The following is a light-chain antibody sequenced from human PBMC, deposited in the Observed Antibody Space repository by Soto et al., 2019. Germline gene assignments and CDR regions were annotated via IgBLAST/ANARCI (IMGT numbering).Light chain of an antibody. V-gene: IGLV2-14*01. Sequence: QSALTQPASVSGSPGQSITISCTGSNSDIGAYNYVSWYQQHPGKAPKLIIHGVTNRPSGVSHRFSGSKSDHTASLTISGLQAEDEGDYYCSSYTTAYFYVFGTGTKVTVL. CDR1: NSDIGAYNY. CDR3: SSYTTAYFYV. J-gene: IGLJ1*01. CDR2: GVT.